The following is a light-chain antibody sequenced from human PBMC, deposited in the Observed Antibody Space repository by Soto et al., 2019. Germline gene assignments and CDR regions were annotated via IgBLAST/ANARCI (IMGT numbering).Light chain of an antibody. CDR3: QSYESSLSAVV. CDR1: NSNIGANY. Sequence: QSVLTQPPSVSAAPGQKVTISCSGSNSNIGANYVTWYQQFPGAAPKLLIYANTERPSGIPDRFSGSKSGTSATLVITGLQAEDEADYYCQSYESSLSAVVFGGGTQLTVL. CDR2: ANT. V-gene: IGLV1-51*01. J-gene: IGLJ2*01.